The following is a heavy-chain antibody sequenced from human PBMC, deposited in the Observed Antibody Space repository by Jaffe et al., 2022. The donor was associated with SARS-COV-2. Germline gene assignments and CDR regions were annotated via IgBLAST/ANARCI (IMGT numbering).Heavy chain of an antibody. CDR2: ISSSSSTI. V-gene: IGHV3-48*02. J-gene: IGHJ3*02. D-gene: IGHD3-9*01. CDR1: GFTFSSYS. CDR3: ARDPTYYDILTGYQPDAFDI. Sequence: EVQLVESGGGLVQPGGSLRLSCAASGFTFSSYSMNWVRQAPGKGLEWVSYISSSSSTIYYADSVKGRFTISRDNAKNSLYLQMNSLRDEDTAVYYCARDPTYYDILTGYQPDAFDIWGQGTMVTVSS.